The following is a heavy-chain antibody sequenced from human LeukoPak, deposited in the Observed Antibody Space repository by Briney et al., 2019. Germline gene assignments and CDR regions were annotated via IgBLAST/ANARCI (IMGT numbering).Heavy chain of an antibody. V-gene: IGHV4-59*01. J-gene: IGHJ4*02. Sequence: KPSETLSLTCTVSGGSISSYYWSWIRQPPGKGLEWIGYIYYSGSTNYNPSLKSRVTISVDTSKNQFSLKLSSVTAADTAVYYCVRAVAGGPAPFDYWGQGTLVTVSS. CDR3: VRAVAGGPAPFDY. CDR1: GGSISSYY. D-gene: IGHD6-19*01. CDR2: IYYSGST.